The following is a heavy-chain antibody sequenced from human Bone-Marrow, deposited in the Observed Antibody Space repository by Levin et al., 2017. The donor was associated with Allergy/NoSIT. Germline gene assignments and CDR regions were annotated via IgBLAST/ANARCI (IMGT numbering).Heavy chain of an antibody. D-gene: IGHD1-26*01. J-gene: IGHJ5*02. CDR1: GYALSDYG. CDR2: ISAYSGNT. CDR3: ARGGLAVDGRSDL. Sequence: ASVKVSCRASGYALSDYGITWVRQAPGQGFEWMGWISAYSGNTNYAQKFQGRVTMTTKTATKVAYMELKNPRSDDTAVYYCARGGLAVDGRSDLWGQGTLVTVSS. V-gene: IGHV1-18*01.